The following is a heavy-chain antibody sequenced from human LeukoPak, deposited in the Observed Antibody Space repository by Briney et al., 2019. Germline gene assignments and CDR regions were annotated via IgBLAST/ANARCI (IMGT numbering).Heavy chain of an antibody. CDR3: ARGSISSAHSGYGDAFDI. CDR2: MNPYGGRT. Sequence: ASVKVSCKASGYTFIPYYIHWVRQAPGLRPEWMGIMNPYGGRTTYAQKFQGRLTVTSDTSTSTAYLDLSSLTSEDTAVYYCARGSISSAHSGYGDAFDIWGQGTMVTVSS. CDR1: GYTFIPYY. J-gene: IGHJ3*02. D-gene: IGHD5-12*01. V-gene: IGHV1-46*03.